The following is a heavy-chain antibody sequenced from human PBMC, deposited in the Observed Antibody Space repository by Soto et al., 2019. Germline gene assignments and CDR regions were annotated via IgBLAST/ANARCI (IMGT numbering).Heavy chain of an antibody. D-gene: IGHD2-15*01. CDR2: ISSSSSYI. Sequence: GGSLRLSCAASGFTFSSYSMNWVRQAPGKGLEWVSSISSSSSYIYYADSAKGRFTISRDNAKNSLYLQMNSLRAEDTAVYYCARGVVVVVAFNYMDVWGKGTTVTVSS. CDR1: GFTFSSYS. J-gene: IGHJ6*03. CDR3: ARGVVVVVAFNYMDV. V-gene: IGHV3-21*01.